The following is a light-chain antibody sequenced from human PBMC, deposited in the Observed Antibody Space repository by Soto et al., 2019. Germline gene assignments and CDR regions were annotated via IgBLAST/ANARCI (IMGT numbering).Light chain of an antibody. CDR2: ENN. CDR3: GTWDSSLSAYYV. V-gene: IGLV1-51*02. Sequence: QSVLTQPPSVSASPGQKVTISCSESSSNIGNNYVSWYQQLPGTAPKLLIYENNKRPSGIPDRFSGSKSGTSATLGITGLQTGDEADYYCGTWDSSLSAYYVFGTGTKVTV. CDR1: SSNIGNNY. J-gene: IGLJ1*01.